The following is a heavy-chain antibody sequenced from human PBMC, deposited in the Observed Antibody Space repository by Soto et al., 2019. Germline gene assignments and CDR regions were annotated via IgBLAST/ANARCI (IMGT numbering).Heavy chain of an antibody. Sequence: GASVKVSCKASGYTFTNYGLTWVRQAPGQGLEWMGWISAHTGDTKYAQKFQGRVTMTTDTSTSTAYMDLRSLTSDDTAVYYCARRGGVYTENYLSAFDLCGQGTMVTVSS. D-gene: IGHD6-13*01. CDR3: ARRGGVYTENYLSAFDL. CDR1: GYTFTNYG. V-gene: IGHV1-18*04. J-gene: IGHJ3*01. CDR2: ISAHTGDT.